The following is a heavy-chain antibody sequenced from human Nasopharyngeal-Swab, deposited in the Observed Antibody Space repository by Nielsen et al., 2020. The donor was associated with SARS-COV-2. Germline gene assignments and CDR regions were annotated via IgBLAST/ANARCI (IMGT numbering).Heavy chain of an antibody. V-gene: IGHV3-7*04. CDR2: IKPDGSEE. D-gene: IGHD2-21*02. Sequence: GESLKISCATSAFTFSTSWMSWVRQSPGKGLEWVAAIKPDGSEEYYVDSVKGRFTISRDDAKNSVYLQMNSLRAEDTAVYYCARESVVTGMDDATDIWGQGTMVTVSS. CDR1: AFTFSTSW. J-gene: IGHJ3*02. CDR3: ARESVVTGMDDATDI.